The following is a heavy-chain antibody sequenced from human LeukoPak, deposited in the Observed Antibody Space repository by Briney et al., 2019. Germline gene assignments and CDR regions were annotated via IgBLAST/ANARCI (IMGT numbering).Heavy chain of an antibody. D-gene: IGHD3/OR15-3a*01. J-gene: IGHJ5*02. CDR2: IYYSGST. Sequence: SQTLSLTCAVSRGPISSGGYYWAWIRQPPGKGLEWIGNIYYSGSTNYNPSLKSRVTISIDTSKNQFSLKLSSVTAADTAVYYCARRDYSGRTGYPRLYWFDAWGQGTLVTVSS. V-gene: IGHV4-39*01. CDR3: ARRDYSGRTGYPRLYWFDA. CDR1: RGPISSGGYY.